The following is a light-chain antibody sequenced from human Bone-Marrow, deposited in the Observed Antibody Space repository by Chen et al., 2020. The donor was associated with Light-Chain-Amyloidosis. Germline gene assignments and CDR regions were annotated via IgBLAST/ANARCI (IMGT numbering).Light chain of an antibody. CDR2: DVT. J-gene: IGLJ2*01. V-gene: IGLV2-23*02. Sequence: QSALTQPASVSGSPGQSITISCTGTSRDVGSYNLVTWYQQHPGKAPKLMIFDVTKRPSGVSNRFSGSKSGNTASLTISGLQADDEADYYCCSYAGSTTYIVFGGGTKLTVL. CDR3: CSYAGSTTYIV. CDR1: SRDVGSYNL.